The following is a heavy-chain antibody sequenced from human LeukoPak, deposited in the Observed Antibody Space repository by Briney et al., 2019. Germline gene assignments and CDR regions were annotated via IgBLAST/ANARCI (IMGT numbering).Heavy chain of an antibody. D-gene: IGHD2-2*01. CDR3: ARDDVVVPAAPTIGTDY. CDR2: ISSSSSTI. V-gene: IGHV3-48*02. CDR1: GFTFSSYS. Sequence: PGGSLRLSCAASGFTFSSYSMNWVRQAPGQGLEWVSYISSSSSTIYYAESVKGRFTISRDNAKNSLYLQMNSLRDEDTAVYYCARDDVVVPAAPTIGTDYWGQGTLVTVSS. J-gene: IGHJ4*02.